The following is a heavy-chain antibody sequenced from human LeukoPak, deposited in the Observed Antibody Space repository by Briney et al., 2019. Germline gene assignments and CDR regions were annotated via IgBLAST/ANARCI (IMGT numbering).Heavy chain of an antibody. CDR1: GGTFSSYA. CDR3: ARPGLDIVVVPAAFGTVGHGMDV. V-gene: IGHV1-69*13. J-gene: IGHJ6*02. Sequence: SVKVSCKASGGTFSSYAISWVRQAPGQGLEWMGGIIPIFGTANYAQKFQGRVTITADESTSTAYMELSSLRSEDMAVYYCARPGLDIVVVPAAFGTVGHGMDVWGQGTTVTVSS. D-gene: IGHD2-2*01. CDR2: IIPIFGTA.